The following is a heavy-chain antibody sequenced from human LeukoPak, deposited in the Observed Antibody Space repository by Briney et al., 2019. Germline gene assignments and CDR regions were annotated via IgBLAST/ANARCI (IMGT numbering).Heavy chain of an antibody. D-gene: IGHD3-10*01. Sequence: GGSLRLSCAASRFTFSNYWMHWVRQAPGKGLVWVSRIDTDGSTTRYADSVKGRFTISRDNAENTLYLQMDSLRAEDTALYYCARTRGNAFDIWGQGTMATVSS. V-gene: IGHV3-74*01. CDR2: IDTDGSTT. J-gene: IGHJ3*02. CDR1: RFTFSNYW. CDR3: ARTRGNAFDI.